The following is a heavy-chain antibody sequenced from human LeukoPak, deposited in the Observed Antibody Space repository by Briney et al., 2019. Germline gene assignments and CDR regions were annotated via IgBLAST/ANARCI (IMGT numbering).Heavy chain of an antibody. CDR1: GFTFSSYW. CDR2: INPGGSSI. V-gene: IGHV3-74*01. CDR3: AKTDYGDYPIFDY. Sequence: GGSLRLSCAASGFTFSSYWMHWVRQVPGKGLVWVARINPGGSSITYADSVKGRFTISRDNSKNTLYLQMNSLRAEDTAVYYCAKTDYGDYPIFDYWGQGTLVTVSS. D-gene: IGHD4-17*01. J-gene: IGHJ4*02.